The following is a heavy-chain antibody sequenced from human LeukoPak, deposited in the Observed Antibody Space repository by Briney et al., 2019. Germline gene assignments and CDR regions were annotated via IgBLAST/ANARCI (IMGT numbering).Heavy chain of an antibody. CDR1: GFTFSSYG. CDR2: IWYDGSNK. J-gene: IGHJ5*02. V-gene: IGHV3-33*01. CDR3: ARDFRGYCSGGSCHRNWFDP. D-gene: IGHD2-15*01. Sequence: GRSLRLSCAASGFTFSSYGMHWVRQAPGKGLEWVAVIWYDGSNKYYADSVKGRFTISRDNSKNTLYLQMNSLRAEDTAVYYCARDFRGYCSGGSCHRNWFDPWGQGTLVTVSS.